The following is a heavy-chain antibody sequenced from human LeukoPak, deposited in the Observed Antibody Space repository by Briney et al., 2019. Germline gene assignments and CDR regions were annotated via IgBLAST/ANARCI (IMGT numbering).Heavy chain of an antibody. CDR2: IYYSGST. D-gene: IGHD1-26*01. CDR3: ARGVGATRPFDY. J-gene: IGHJ4*02. Sequence: SETLSLTCTVSGGSISSSSYYWGWIRQPPGKGLEWIGYIYYSGSTNYNPSLKSRVTISVDTSKNQFSLKLSSVTAADTAVYYCARGVGATRPFDYWGQGTLVTVSS. CDR1: GGSISSSSYY. V-gene: IGHV4-61*05.